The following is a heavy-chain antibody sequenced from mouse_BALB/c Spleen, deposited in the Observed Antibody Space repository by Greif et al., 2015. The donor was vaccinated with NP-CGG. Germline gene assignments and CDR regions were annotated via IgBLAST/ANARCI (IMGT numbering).Heavy chain of an antibody. CDR2: IDPANGNT. CDR3: ARWDWYFDV. J-gene: IGHJ1*01. V-gene: IGHV14-3*02. CDR1: GFNIKDTY. Sequence: EVQLQQSGAELVKPGASVKLPCTASGFNIKDTYMHWVKQRPEQGLEWIGGIDPANGNTKYDPKFQGKATITADTSSNTAYLQLSSLTSEDTAVYYCARWDWYFDVWGAGTTVTVSS.